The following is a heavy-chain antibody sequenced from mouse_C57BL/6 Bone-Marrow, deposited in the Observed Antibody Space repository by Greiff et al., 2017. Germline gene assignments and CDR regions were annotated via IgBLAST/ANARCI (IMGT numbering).Heavy chain of an antibody. CDR1: GFSFNTYA. J-gene: IGHJ4*01. Sequence: EVKLVESGGGLVQPKGSLKLSCAASGFSFNTYAMNWVRQAPGKGLEWVARIRSKSNNYATYYADSVKDRFTISRDDSESMLYLQMNNLKTEDTAMYYCVRRGKKGAMDYCGQGTSVTVSS. CDR3: VRRGKKGAMDY. CDR2: IRSKSNNYAT. V-gene: IGHV10-1*01.